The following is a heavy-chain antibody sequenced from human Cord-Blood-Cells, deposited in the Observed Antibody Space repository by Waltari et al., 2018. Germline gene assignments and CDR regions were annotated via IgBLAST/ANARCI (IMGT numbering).Heavy chain of an antibody. J-gene: IGHJ3*02. CDR1: GGSFSGYY. V-gene: IGHV4-34*01. CDR3: ARKLHAFDI. CDR2: INHSGST. Sequence: QVQLQQWGAGLLKPSETLSLTCAVYGGSFSGYYWSWIRQPPGKGLEWIGEINHSGSTNYNPSRKSRVTRAVDTSKNQFSLKLSSLTAADTAVYYCARKLHAFDIWGQGTMVTVSS. D-gene: IGHD1-1*01.